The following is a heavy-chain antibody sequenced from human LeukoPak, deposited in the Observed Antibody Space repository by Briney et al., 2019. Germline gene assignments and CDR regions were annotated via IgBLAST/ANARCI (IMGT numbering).Heavy chain of an antibody. CDR3: ARASYSYDINGWVPFDY. CDR1: GYSISSGYY. V-gene: IGHV4-38-2*02. CDR2: IYHSGST. D-gene: IGHD3-22*01. J-gene: IGHJ4*02. Sequence: SETLSLTCTVSGYSISSGYYWGWIRQPPGKGLEWIGNIYHSGSTSYNPSLKSRVTISVDTSKNQFSLKLSSVTAADTAVYYCARASYSYDINGWVPFDYWGQGTLVTVSS.